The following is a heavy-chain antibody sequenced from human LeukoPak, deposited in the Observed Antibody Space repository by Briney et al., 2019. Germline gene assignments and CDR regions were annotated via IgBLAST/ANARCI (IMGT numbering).Heavy chain of an antibody. Sequence: PSETLSLTCTVSGGSISSYYWSWIRQPPGKGLEWIGYIYYSGSTNYNPSLKSRVTISVDTSKNQFSLKLSSVTAADTAEYYCARHAYPYSRLYYFDYWGQGTLVTVSS. V-gene: IGHV4-59*08. D-gene: IGHD6-13*01. CDR2: IYYSGST. J-gene: IGHJ4*02. CDR3: ARHAYPYSRLYYFDY. CDR1: GGSISSYY.